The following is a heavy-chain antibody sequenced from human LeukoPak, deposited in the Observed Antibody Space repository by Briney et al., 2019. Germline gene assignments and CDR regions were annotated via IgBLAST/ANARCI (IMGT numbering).Heavy chain of an antibody. CDR2: ISSTSSYI. Sequence: MSGGSLRLSCAASGFTFTTYTMNWVRQAPGKGLEWVSSISSTSSYIYYADSVKGRFTISRDNAKNSLYLQMNSLRAEDTAVYYCARVIVFRGYMDVWGKGTTVTVSS. V-gene: IGHV3-21*01. J-gene: IGHJ6*03. CDR1: GFTFTTYT. D-gene: IGHD3-22*01. CDR3: ARVIVFRGYMDV.